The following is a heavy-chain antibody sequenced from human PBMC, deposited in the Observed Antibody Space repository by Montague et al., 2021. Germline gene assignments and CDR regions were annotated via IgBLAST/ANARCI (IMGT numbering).Heavy chain of an antibody. CDR3: CNAMAGPPSGAYYFGMDV. V-gene: IGHV3-73*01. CDR2: IGSKADKYAT. J-gene: IGHJ6*02. D-gene: IGHD6-19*01. Sequence: SLRLSCASLGYGSSFRGSAMHWVRQASGKGLEWVARIGSKADKYATAYGASMKGRFTISRDDSKNMAFLQMSSLKVEDTAVYYCCNAMAGPPSGAYYFGMDVWGQGTTVTVSS. CDR1: GSSFRGSA.